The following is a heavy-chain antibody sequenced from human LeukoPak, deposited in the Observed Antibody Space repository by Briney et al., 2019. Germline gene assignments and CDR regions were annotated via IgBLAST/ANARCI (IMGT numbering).Heavy chain of an antibody. Sequence: PSETRSLTCTVSGGSISSSSYYWGWIRQPPGKGLEWIGNIYYSGSIYYNPSLKSRVTISIDTSENQFSLKLSSVTAADTAVYYCARVGDIVATTPYYYYYGMDVWGQGTTVTVSS. J-gene: IGHJ6*02. CDR2: IYYSGSI. V-gene: IGHV4-39*07. CDR3: ARVGDIVATTPYYYYYGMDV. D-gene: IGHD5-12*01. CDR1: GGSISSSSYY.